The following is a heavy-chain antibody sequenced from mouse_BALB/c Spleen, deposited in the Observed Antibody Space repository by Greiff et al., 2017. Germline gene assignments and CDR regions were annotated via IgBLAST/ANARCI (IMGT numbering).Heavy chain of an antibody. J-gene: IGHJ4*01. D-gene: IGHD1-1*01. CDR1: GFTFSSYA. V-gene: IGHV5-9-1*01. Sequence: EVMLVESGGGLVKPGGSLKLSCAASGFTFSSYAMSWVRQTPEKRLEWVATISSGGSYTYYPDSVKGRFTISRDNAKNTLYLQMSSLRSEDTAMYYCARITTVVATKAMDYWGQGTSVTVSS. CDR2: ISSGGSYT. CDR3: ARITTVVATKAMDY.